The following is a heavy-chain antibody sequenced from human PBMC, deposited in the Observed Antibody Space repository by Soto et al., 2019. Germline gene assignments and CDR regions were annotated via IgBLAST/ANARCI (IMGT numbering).Heavy chain of an antibody. J-gene: IGHJ5*02. CDR3: ARVPGP. Sequence: PSETLALTCTVSGDSISSYYWNWIRQPPGKGLEWIGYIYHSGSTYYNPSLKSRVTISVDRSKNQFSLKLSSVTAADTAVYYCARVPGPWGQGTLVTVSS. CDR2: IYHSGST. V-gene: IGHV4-59*12. CDR1: GDSISSYY.